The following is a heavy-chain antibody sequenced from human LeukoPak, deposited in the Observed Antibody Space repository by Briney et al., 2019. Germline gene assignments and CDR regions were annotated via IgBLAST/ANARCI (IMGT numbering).Heavy chain of an antibody. J-gene: IGHJ4*02. Sequence: GSLRLSCAASGFTFSRYWMTWIRQPPGKGLEWIGNIYYNGGTYNNPSLKSRVTISVDTSKNQFSLKLNSVTATDTAVYYCAREVAGTPWIDYWGQGTLVTVSS. D-gene: IGHD6-19*01. CDR3: AREVAGTPWIDY. CDR1: GFTFSRYW. CDR2: IYYNGGT. V-gene: IGHV4-59*04.